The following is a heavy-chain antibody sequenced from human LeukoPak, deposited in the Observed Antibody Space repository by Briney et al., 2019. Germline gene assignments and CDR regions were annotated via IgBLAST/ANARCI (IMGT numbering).Heavy chain of an antibody. CDR3: ARAIGGYNVMDV. CDR2: INEDGSKK. D-gene: IGHD2-15*01. Sequence: GGSLRLSCAASGFSFSSFWMGWVRQVSGKRPEWVANINEDGSKKQYVESLKGRFPTARDNAKNSLYLQMNNLRVEDTGVYYCARAIGGYNVMDVWGQGTTVTVSS. V-gene: IGHV3-7*04. CDR1: GFSFSSFW. J-gene: IGHJ6*02.